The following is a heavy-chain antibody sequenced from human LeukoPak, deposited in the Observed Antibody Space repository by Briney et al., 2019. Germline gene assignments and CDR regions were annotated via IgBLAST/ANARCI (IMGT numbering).Heavy chain of an antibody. V-gene: IGHV1-46*01. J-gene: IGHJ4*02. CDR3: ARVQALARRDGYNYVGY. CDR2: INPSGGST. Sequence: GASVKVSCKASGYTFTSYYMHWVRQAPGQGLEWMGIINPSGGSTSYAQKFQGRVTMTRDTSTSTVYMELSSLRSEDTAVYYCARVQALARRDGYNYVGYWGQGTLVTVSS. D-gene: IGHD5-24*01. CDR1: GYTFTSYY.